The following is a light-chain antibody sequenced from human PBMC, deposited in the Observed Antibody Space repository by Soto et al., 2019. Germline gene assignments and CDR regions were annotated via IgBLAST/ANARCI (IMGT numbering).Light chain of an antibody. J-gene: IGKJ2*04. Sequence: EVGVSQTPLSLLVTLVQPPYISCRSSQSLVYRDGFTYLNWFHQRPGQSPRRLIYKVSTRDSGVPDRFSGSGSGTDFTLTISRVEAEDVGLYYCTHTTLRPCRFGQGT. CDR1: QSLVYRDGFTY. CDR2: KVS. V-gene: IGKV2-30*01. CDR3: THTTLRPCR.